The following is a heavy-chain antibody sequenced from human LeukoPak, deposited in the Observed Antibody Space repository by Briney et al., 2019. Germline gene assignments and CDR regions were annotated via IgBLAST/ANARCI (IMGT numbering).Heavy chain of an antibody. J-gene: IGHJ5*02. Sequence: PGGSLRLSCAASGFTFSDYYMSWIRQAPGKGLEWVSYISSSGSTIYYADSVKGRFTISRDNAKNSLYLQMNSLRAEDTAVYYCARDLPPEYYYDSSGYYYGFRWFDPWGQGTLVTVSS. V-gene: IGHV3-11*01. CDR1: GFTFSDYY. CDR3: ARDLPPEYYYDSSGYYYGFRWFDP. D-gene: IGHD3-22*01. CDR2: ISSSGSTI.